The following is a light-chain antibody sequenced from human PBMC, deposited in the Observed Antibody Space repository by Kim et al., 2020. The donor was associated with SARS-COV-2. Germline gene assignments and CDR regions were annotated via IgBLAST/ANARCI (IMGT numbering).Light chain of an antibody. CDR3: QHYVSSPVS. J-gene: IGKJ4*01. V-gene: IGKV3-20*01. Sequence: EIVLTQSPGTLSLSPGERATLSCRASQSVNNNYLAWYQQQPGQAPRLLIYGASSRATGVPDRFSGSGSGTDFTLTISRLEPEDFAVYYCQHYVSSPVSFGGGTKVDIK. CDR1: QSVNNNY. CDR2: GAS.